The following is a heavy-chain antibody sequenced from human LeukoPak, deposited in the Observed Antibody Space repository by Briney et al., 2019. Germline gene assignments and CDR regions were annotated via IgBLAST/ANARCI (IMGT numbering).Heavy chain of an antibody. V-gene: IGHV3-7*01. J-gene: IGHJ1*01. CDR3: ARDSSHITMIGYFQH. CDR2: IKQDGSEK. D-gene: IGHD3-22*01. Sequence: GGSLRLSCAASGFTFSSYWMSWVRQAPGKGLEWVANIKQDGSEKYYVDSAKGRFTISRDNAKNSLYLQMNSLRAEDTAVYYCARDSSHITMIGYFQHWGQGTLVTVSS. CDR1: GFTFSSYW.